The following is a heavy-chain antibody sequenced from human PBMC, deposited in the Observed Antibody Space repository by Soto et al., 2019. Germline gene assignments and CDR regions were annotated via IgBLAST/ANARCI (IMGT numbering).Heavy chain of an antibody. Sequence: GGSLRLSCAASGFTFSSYAMSWVRQAPGKGLEWVSAISGSGGSTYYADSVKGRFTISRDNSKNTLYLQMNSLRAEDTAVYYCANLGPNYCSSTSCYEEKVDYWGQGTLVTVSS. CDR1: GFTFSSYA. V-gene: IGHV3-23*01. J-gene: IGHJ4*02. CDR2: ISGSGGST. CDR3: ANLGPNYCSSTSCYEEKVDY. D-gene: IGHD2-2*01.